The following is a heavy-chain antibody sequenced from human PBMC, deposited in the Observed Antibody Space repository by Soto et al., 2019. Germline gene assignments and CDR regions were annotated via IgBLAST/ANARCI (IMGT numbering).Heavy chain of an antibody. CDR2: IWYDGSNK. V-gene: IGHV3-33*01. D-gene: IGHD2-2*01. CDR1: GFTFSSYG. CDR3: ARGRGYCSSTSCSTWFDP. J-gene: IGHJ5*02. Sequence: QVQLVESGGGVVQPGRSLRLSCAASGFTFSSYGMHWVRQAPGKGLEWVAVIWYDGSNKYYADSVKGRFTISRDNSKNTLYLQMNSLRAEDTAVYYCARGRGYCSSTSCSTWFDPWGQGTLVTVSS.